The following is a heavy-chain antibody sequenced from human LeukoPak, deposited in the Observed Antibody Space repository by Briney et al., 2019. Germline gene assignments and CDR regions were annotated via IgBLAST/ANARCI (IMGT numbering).Heavy chain of an antibody. V-gene: IGHV4-30-4*01. J-gene: IGHJ6*03. CDR3: ARGGLIAARPYYYYYMDV. CDR2: IYYSGST. Sequence: SETLSLTCTVSGGSISSGDYYWSWIRQPPGKGLEWIGYIYYSGSTYYNPSLKSRVTISVDTSKNQFSLKLSSVTAADTAVYYCARGGLIAARPYYYYYMDVWGKGTTVTVSS. D-gene: IGHD6-6*01. CDR1: GGSISSGDYY.